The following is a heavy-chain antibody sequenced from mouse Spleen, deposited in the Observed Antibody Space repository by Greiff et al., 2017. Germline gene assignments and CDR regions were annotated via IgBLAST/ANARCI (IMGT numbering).Heavy chain of an antibody. CDR1: GYTFTDYN. CDR2: INPNNGGT. Sequence: EVQLQQSGPELVKPGASVKMSCKASGYTFTDYNMHWVKQSHGKSLEWIGYINPNNGGTSYNQKFKGKATLTVNKSSSTAYMELRSLTSEDSAVYYCARGPMGYGSSSGFAYWGQGTLVTVSA. V-gene: IGHV1-22*01. D-gene: IGHD1-1*01. J-gene: IGHJ3*01. CDR3: ARGPMGYGSSSGFAY.